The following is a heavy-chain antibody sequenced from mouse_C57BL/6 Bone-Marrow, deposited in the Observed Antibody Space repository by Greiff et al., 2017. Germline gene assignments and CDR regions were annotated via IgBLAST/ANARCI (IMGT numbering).Heavy chain of an antibody. D-gene: IGHD1-1*01. Sequence: VQLQQSGPELVKPGASVKMSCKASGYTFTDYNMHWVKQSPVKSLEWIGYINPNNGGTSYNQKFKGKATLTVNKSSSTAYMELRSLTSEDSAVYYCASPLYGSSLDYWGQGTTLPVSA. CDR2: INPNNGGT. CDR1: GYTFTDYN. CDR3: ASPLYGSSLDY. J-gene: IGHJ2*01. V-gene: IGHV1-22*01.